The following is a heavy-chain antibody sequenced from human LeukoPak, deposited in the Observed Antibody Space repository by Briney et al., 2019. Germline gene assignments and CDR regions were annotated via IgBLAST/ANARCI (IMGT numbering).Heavy chain of an antibody. V-gene: IGHV1-3*01. CDR2: INAGNGDA. Sequence: GASVKVSCKTSGYTFTGYGMHWVRLAPGQRLEWMAWINAGNGDAKYSQKFQGRVTITRDTSASTAYLELSSLRSEDTAVYYCARDLLGYSFGYGRYNFDYWGQGTQVTVSS. CDR1: GYTFTGYG. D-gene: IGHD5-18*01. J-gene: IGHJ4*02. CDR3: ARDLLGYSFGYGRYNFDY.